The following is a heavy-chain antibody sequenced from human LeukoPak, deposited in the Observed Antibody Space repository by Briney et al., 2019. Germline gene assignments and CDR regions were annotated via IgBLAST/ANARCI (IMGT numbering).Heavy chain of an antibody. Sequence: GGSLRLSCAASEFTFSNYVMNWVRQAPGKGLEWVSSIRQSGDITYYADSVKGRFTIYRDNSKNTLSLQMNSLSREDTAIYYCVRRGGSDGWGAFDIWGQGTVVTVSS. V-gene: IGHV3-23*01. CDR3: VRRGGSDGWGAFDI. CDR2: IRQSGDIT. CDR1: EFTFSNYV. D-gene: IGHD5-24*01. J-gene: IGHJ3*02.